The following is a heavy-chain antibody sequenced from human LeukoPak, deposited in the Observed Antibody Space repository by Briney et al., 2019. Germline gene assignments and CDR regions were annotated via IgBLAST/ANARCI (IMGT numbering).Heavy chain of an antibody. J-gene: IGHJ4*02. V-gene: IGHV1-8*01. Sequence: ASVAVSFTASGYTFTSYAINRVRQAPGQGLEWMGWMNPNSGNTGYAQKFQGRVTTNRNTSIRTAYMELSSLRSEDTAVYYCARGLTSGWYNWGQGSLVTVSS. CDR1: GYTFTSYA. CDR2: MNPNSGNT. CDR3: ARGLTSGWYN. D-gene: IGHD6-19*01.